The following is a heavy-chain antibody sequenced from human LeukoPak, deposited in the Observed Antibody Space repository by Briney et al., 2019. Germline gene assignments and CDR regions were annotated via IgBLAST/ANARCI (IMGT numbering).Heavy chain of an antibody. V-gene: IGHV1-2*02. Sequence: ASVSVSCKASGYTFTVYYMHWVRQAPGQGLEWMGWINPNSGDTNYAQKFQGRVTITRDTSISTAYMELSRLRSDDTAVYYCARAVAGFDHWGQGTLVTVSS. D-gene: IGHD6-19*01. J-gene: IGHJ4*02. CDR2: INPNSGDT. CDR3: ARAVAGFDH. CDR1: GYTFTVYY.